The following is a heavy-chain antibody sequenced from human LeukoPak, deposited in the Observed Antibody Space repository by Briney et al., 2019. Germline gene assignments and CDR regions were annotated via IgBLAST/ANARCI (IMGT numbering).Heavy chain of an antibody. CDR3: ARARDGYSNFFDY. D-gene: IGHD5-24*01. Sequence: SETLSFTCTVSGGSISSSSYYWGWIRQPPGKGLEWIGSIYYSGSTYYNPSLKSRVTISVDTSKNQFSLKLSSVTAADTAVYFCARARDGYSNFFDYWGQGTLVSVSS. CDR2: IYYSGST. CDR1: GGSISSSSYY. J-gene: IGHJ4*02. V-gene: IGHV4-39*01.